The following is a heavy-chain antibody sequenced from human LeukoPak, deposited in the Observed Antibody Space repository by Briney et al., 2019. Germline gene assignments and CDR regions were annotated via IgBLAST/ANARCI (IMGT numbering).Heavy chain of an antibody. CDR1: GFTFSSYG. CDR3: AKDPGSYNFYYYMDV. V-gene: IGHV3-30*02. Sequence: GGSLRLSCAASGFTFSSYGMHWVRQAPGKGLEGVAFIRYDGSNKYYADSVKGRFTISRDNSKNTLYLQMNSLRAEDTAVYYCAKDPGSYNFYYYMDVWGKGTTVTVSS. J-gene: IGHJ6*03. D-gene: IGHD1-26*01. CDR2: IRYDGSNK.